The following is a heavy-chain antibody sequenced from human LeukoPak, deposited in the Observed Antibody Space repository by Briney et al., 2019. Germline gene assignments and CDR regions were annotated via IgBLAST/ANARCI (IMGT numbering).Heavy chain of an antibody. D-gene: IGHD5-18*01. CDR1: GFTFSSYS. J-gene: IGHJ4*02. V-gene: IGHV3-21*01. CDR3: ARDRGYSYGSPVDY. Sequence: GGSLRLSCAASGFTFSSYSMNWVRQAPGKGLEWVSSISSSSYIYYADSVKGRFTISRDNAKNSLYLQMNSLRAEDTAVYYCARDRGYSYGSPVDYWGQGTLVTVSS. CDR2: ISSSSYI.